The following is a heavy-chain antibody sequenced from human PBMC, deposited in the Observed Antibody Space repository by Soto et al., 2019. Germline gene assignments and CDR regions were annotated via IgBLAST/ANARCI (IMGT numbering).Heavy chain of an antibody. Sequence: SVKVSCKASGGTFSSYAISWVRQAPGQGLEWMGGIIPIFGTANYAQKFQGRVTITADESTSTAYMELSSLRSEDTAVYYCARELTSVLVGATPSVPVLNWFDPWGQGTLVTVSS. CDR3: ARELTSVLVGATPSVPVLNWFDP. CDR1: GGTFSSYA. J-gene: IGHJ5*02. CDR2: IIPIFGTA. D-gene: IGHD1-26*01. V-gene: IGHV1-69*13.